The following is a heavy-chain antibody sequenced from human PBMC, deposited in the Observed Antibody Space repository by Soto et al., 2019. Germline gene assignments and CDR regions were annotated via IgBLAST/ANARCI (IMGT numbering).Heavy chain of an antibody. D-gene: IGHD4-17*01. J-gene: IGHJ5*02. CDR3: ATKTTVTTRERYDWFDP. CDR2: INHSGST. CDR1: GGSFSGYY. Sequence: SETLSLTCAVYGGSFSGYYWSWIRQPPVKGLEWIGEINHSGSTNYNPSLKSRVTISVDTSKNQFSLKLSSVTAADTAVYYCATKTTVTTRERYDWFDPWGQGTLVTVSS. V-gene: IGHV4-34*01.